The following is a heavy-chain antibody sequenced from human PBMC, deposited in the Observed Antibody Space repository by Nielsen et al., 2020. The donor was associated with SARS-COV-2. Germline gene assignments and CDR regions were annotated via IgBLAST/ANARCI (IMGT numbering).Heavy chain of an antibody. V-gene: IGHV2-26*01. CDR2: IFSNDEK. J-gene: IGHJ3*02. CDR1: GFSLSNARMG. Sequence: SGPTLVKPTETLTLTCTVSGFSLSNARMGVSWIRQPPGKALEWLAHIFSNDEKSYSTSLKSRLTISKDTSKSQVVLTMTNMDPVDTATYYCARMYYYDSSGNDAFDIWGQGTMVTVSS. D-gene: IGHD3-22*01. CDR3: ARMYYYDSSGNDAFDI.